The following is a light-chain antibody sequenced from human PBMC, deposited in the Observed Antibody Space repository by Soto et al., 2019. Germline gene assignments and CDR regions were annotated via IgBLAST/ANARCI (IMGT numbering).Light chain of an antibody. CDR3: QQYGSSPGFT. V-gene: IGKV3-20*01. J-gene: IGKJ3*01. CDR2: GAS. Sequence: EIVLTQSPGTLSLSPGERGTLSCRASQSVSNSYLAWYQQKPGQAPRLLIYGASSRATGIPDRFSGSGSGTDFTLTISRLEPEDFALYYCQQYGSSPGFTFGPGTKVDIK. CDR1: QSVSNSY.